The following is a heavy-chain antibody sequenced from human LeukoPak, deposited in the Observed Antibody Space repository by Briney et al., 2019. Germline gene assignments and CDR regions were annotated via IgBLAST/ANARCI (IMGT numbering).Heavy chain of an antibody. J-gene: IGHJ4*02. CDR2: LNAGGDGI. V-gene: IGHV3-48*04. D-gene: IGHD2/OR15-2a*01. CDR3: ARHLFGVNIVGNYFDS. Sequence: GGSLRLSCAASGYTFPSYSVNWVRQSPGKGLEWISYLNAGGDGIHYADSVTGRFTISKDNAENSLYLQMNSLRAEDTAVYYCARHLFGVNIVGNYFDSWGQGTLVTVSS. CDR1: GYTFPSYS.